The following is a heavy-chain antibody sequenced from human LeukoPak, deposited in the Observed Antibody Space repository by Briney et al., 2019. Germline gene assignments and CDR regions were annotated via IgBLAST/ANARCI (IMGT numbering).Heavy chain of an antibody. CDR1: GYTFTSYY. CDR3: ARETPGLTRYFDF. Sequence: ASVKVSCKASGYTFTSYYMHWVRQAPGQGLEWMGWINPNSGGTNYAQKFQGRVTMTRDTSIGTAYMELSRLRSDDTAVYYCARETPGLTRYFDFWGQGTLVTVSS. V-gene: IGHV1-2*02. CDR2: INPNSGGT. J-gene: IGHJ4*02. D-gene: IGHD3-16*02.